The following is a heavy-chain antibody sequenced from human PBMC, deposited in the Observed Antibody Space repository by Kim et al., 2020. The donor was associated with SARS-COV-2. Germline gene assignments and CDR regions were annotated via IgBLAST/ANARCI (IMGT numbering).Heavy chain of an antibody. J-gene: IGHJ6*02. CDR3: AKDRESQREDYGMDV. V-gene: IGHV3-23*03. D-gene: IGHD3-10*01. Sequence: DSGKGRFTISRDNSKNTLYLQMNSLRAEDTAVYYCAKDRESQREDYGMDVWGQGTTVTVSS.